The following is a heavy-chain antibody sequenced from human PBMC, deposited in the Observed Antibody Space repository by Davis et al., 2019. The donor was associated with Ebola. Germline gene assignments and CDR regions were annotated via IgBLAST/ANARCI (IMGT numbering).Heavy chain of an antibody. D-gene: IGHD3-9*01. Sequence: PGGSLRLSCAASGFTFRIYWMAWVRQAPGKGLEWVANINDDGSEESYVDSVKGRFTISRDNAKNSLYLQMNSLRVDDTAVYFCARIGRAITIPDRWGQGSLVTVSS. V-gene: IGHV3-7*01. CDR3: ARIGRAITIPDR. J-gene: IGHJ5*02. CDR1: GFTFRIYW. CDR2: INDDGSEE.